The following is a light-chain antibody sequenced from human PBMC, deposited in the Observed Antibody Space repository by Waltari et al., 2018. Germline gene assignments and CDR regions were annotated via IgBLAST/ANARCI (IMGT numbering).Light chain of an antibody. J-gene: IGLJ2*01. CDR3: SSYTNRDTHVI. V-gene: IGLV2-14*03. Sequence: QSTLTQLPSVSGPPGRPSTIPCPGTNSDAGGYNYVSGYQQLPGKAPKLMIYDVNKWPSGVSNRFSGSKSGNTASLTISGLQAEDEADYYCSSYTNRDTHVIFGGGTKLTVL. CDR2: DVN. CDR1: NSDAGGYNY.